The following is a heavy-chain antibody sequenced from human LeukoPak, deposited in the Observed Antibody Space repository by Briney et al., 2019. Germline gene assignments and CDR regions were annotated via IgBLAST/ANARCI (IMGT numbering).Heavy chain of an antibody. CDR2: ISSSSDYM. CDR1: GLTFSSYS. J-gene: IGHJ6*02. Sequence: PGGSLRLSCAASGLTFSSYSMNWARQAPGKGLEWVSFISSSSDYMYYADSVKGRFTVSRDNAENSLYLQMNSLRAEDTAVYYCARGSSGSKSRYDMDVWGQGTTVTVSS. D-gene: IGHD3-22*01. V-gene: IGHV3-21*01. CDR3: ARGSSGSKSRYDMDV.